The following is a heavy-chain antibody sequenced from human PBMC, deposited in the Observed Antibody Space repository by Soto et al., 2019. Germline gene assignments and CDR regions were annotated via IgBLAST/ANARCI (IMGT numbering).Heavy chain of an antibody. V-gene: IGHV3-48*03. D-gene: IGHD3-22*01. Sequence: GGSLRLSCAASGFTFSSYEMNWVRQAPGKGLEWVSYISSSGSTIYYADSVKGRFTISRDNAKNSLYLQMNSLRAEDTAVYYCARVSGWDSSGYYSLDYCGQGTLVTVSS. CDR3: ARVSGWDSSGYYSLDY. J-gene: IGHJ4*02. CDR2: ISSSGSTI. CDR1: GFTFSSYE.